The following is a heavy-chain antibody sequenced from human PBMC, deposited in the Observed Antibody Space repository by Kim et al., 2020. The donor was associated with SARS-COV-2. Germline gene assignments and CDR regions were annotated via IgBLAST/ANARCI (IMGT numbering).Heavy chain of an antibody. J-gene: IGHJ4*02. CDR3: AKSGQLDY. CDR2: IDGRGATT. Sequence: GGSLRLSCAASGFTFSNSPMSWVRQAPGKGLEWVSTIDGRGATTYYPGSVKGRFTISRDNSKNTLYLQMNNLRAEDTAVYFCAKSGQLDYLGQGSLVTVSS. V-gene: IGHV3-23*01. CDR1: GFTFSNSP. D-gene: IGHD5-12*01.